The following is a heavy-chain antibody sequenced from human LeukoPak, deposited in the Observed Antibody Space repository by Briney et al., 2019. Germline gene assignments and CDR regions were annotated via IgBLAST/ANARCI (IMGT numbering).Heavy chain of an antibody. V-gene: IGHV1-69*13. CDR3: AREGAPLGLRLGEFYY. D-gene: IGHD3-16*01. CDR2: IIPIFGTA. J-gene: IGHJ4*02. Sequence: GASVKVSCKHSGGTFCSYAISWVRQAPRQGLEWMGGIIPIFGTADYAQKFQGRVTITADESTSTAYMELSSLRSEDTAVYYCAREGAPLGLRLGEFYYGGQGTLVTVSS. CDR1: GGTFCSYA.